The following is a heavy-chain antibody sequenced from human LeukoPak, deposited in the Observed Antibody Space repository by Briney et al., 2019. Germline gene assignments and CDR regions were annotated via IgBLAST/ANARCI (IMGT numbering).Heavy chain of an antibody. CDR2: ISRDGATT. CDR3: AKDNQRGGFQH. CDR1: GFSFDDNA. J-gene: IGHJ1*01. Sequence: GGSLRLSCAASGFSFDDNAMYWVRQAPGKGLEWVSLISRDGATTYYADSVKGRFNISRDNSKSSLYLQMNSLRSEDTALYYCAKDNQRGGFQHWGQGTLVTVSS. D-gene: IGHD3-16*01. V-gene: IGHV3-43*02.